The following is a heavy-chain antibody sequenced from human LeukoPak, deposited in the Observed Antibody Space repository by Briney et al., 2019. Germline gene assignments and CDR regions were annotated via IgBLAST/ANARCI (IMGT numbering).Heavy chain of an antibody. CDR2: LRFDGSKI. CDR3: ATGELRGGLEY. D-gene: IGHD1-7*01. V-gene: IGHV3-30*02. Sequence: GGSLRLSCAASGVTFSPYGMHWVRQAPGTGLDWVAFLRFDGSKIYYADSVKGRFTISRDNSKNTLSLLMNSLRAEDTAVYYCATGELRGGLEYWGQGTLVTVSS. J-gene: IGHJ4*02. CDR1: GVTFSPYG.